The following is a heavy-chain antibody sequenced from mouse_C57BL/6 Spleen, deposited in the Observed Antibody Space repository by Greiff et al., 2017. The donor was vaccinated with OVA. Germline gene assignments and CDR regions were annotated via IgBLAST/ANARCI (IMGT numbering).Heavy chain of an antibody. V-gene: IGHV14-2*01. Sequence: VHVKQSGAELVKPGASVKLSCTASGFNITDYYMHWVKQRTEQGLEWIGRIDPEDGETKYAPKFQGKATITADTSSNTAYLQLSSLTSEDTAVYYCARAAQATCFDYWGKGTTLTVSS. J-gene: IGHJ2*01. CDR1: GFNITDYY. CDR2: IDPEDGET. D-gene: IGHD3-2*02. CDR3: ARAAQATCFDY.